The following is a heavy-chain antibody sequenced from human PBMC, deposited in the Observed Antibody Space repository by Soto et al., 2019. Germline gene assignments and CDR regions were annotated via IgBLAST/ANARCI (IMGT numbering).Heavy chain of an antibody. Sequence: SETLSLTCTVSGGSVSSGSYYWSWIRQPPGKGLEWIGCIYYSGSTNYNPSLKSRVTISVDTSKNQFSLKLSSVTAADTAVYYCARGMYTSYDSSGYPFDYWGQGTLVTVSS. CDR2: IYYSGST. CDR1: GGSVSSGSYY. CDR3: ARGMYTSYDSSGYPFDY. V-gene: IGHV4-61*01. D-gene: IGHD3-22*01. J-gene: IGHJ4*02.